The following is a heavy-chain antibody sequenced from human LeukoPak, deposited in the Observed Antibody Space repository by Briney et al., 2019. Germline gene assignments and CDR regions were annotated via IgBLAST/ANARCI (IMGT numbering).Heavy chain of an antibody. J-gene: IGHJ3*02. CDR1: GGSISSYY. CDR3: ARLHRGEEAFDI. CDR2: IHYSGST. Sequence: SETLSLTCTVSGGSISSYYWSWIRQSPGKGLEWIGYIHYSGSTNYNPSLKSRVTISVDTSKNQFSLKLSSVTTADTAVYYCARLHRGEEAFDIWGQGTMVTVSS. V-gene: IGHV4-59*01.